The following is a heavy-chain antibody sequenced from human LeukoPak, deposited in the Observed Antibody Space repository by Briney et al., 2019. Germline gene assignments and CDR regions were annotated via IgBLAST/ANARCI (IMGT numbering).Heavy chain of an antibody. CDR3: ARDSPDTAMPHFDY. V-gene: IGHV1-69*05. Sequence: SVKVSCKASGGTFSSYAISWVRQAPGQGLEWMGGIIPIFGTANYAQKFQGRVTITTDESTGTAYMELSSLRSEDTAVYYCARDSPDTAMPHFDYWGQGTLVTVSS. D-gene: IGHD5-18*01. J-gene: IGHJ4*02. CDR1: GGTFSSYA. CDR2: IIPIFGTA.